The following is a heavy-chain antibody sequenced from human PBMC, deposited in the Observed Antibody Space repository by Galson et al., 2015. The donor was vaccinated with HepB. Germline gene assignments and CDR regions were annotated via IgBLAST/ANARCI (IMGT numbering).Heavy chain of an antibody. J-gene: IGHJ6*02. CDR1: GSTFSTYA. CDR2: ISYDGGSK. D-gene: IGHD3-3*01. CDR3: GRDYGFWGVDYFYGMDV. Sequence: SLRLSCAASGSTFSTYAMHWVRQAPGKGLEWVALISYDGGSKYYADSVKGRFTISRDNSKNTLYLQMNSLRAEDTALYYCGRDYGFWGVDYFYGMDVWGQGTTVTVSS. V-gene: IGHV3-30*04.